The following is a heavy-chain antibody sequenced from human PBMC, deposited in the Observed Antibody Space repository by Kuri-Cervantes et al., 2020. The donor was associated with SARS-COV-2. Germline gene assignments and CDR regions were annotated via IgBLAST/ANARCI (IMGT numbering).Heavy chain of an antibody. V-gene: IGHV1-18*01. J-gene: IGHJ2*01. D-gene: IGHD6-6*01. CDR2: ISAYNGNT. CDR1: GYTFTSYG. Sequence: ASVKVSCKASGYTFTSYGISWVRQAPGQGLEWMGWISAYNGNTNYAQKLQGRVTMTTDTSTSTAYMELRSLRSDDTAVYYCARDGGSIAARPGPYWYFDLWGRGTLVTVSS. CDR3: ARDGGSIAARPGPYWYFDL.